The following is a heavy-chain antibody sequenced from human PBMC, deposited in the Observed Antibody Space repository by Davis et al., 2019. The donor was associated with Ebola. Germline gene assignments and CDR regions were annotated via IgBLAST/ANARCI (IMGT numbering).Heavy chain of an antibody. V-gene: IGHV4-39*07. CDR2: ISHSGST. CDR1: GGSIGSGGYY. Sequence: SETLSLTCTVSGGSIGSGGYYWSWIRQPTGKGLEWIGEISHSGSTNYNPSLKSRVTISVDTSKNQFSLKLSSVTAAEPAVYYCARVYYDFWSGNLDYWGQGILVTVSS. CDR3: ARVYYDFWSGNLDY. J-gene: IGHJ4*02. D-gene: IGHD3-3*01.